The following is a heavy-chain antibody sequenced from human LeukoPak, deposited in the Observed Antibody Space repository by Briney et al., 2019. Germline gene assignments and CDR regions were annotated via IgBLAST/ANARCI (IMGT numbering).Heavy chain of an antibody. D-gene: IGHD2-2*01. CDR3: AKVGYCSSTSCYGFDY. J-gene: IGHJ4*02. CDR1: GFTFSSYA. V-gene: IGHV3-23*01. Sequence: GGSLRLSCAASGFTFSSYAMSWVRQAPGKGLEWVSAISGSGGSTYYADSVRGRFTISRDNSKNTLYLQMNSLRAEDTAVYYCAKVGYCSSTSCYGFDYWGQGTLVTVSS. CDR2: ISGSGGST.